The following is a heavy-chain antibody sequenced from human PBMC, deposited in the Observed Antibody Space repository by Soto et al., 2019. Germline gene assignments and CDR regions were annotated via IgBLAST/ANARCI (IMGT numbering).Heavy chain of an antibody. J-gene: IGHJ6*02. CDR3: AKADVLMVYAANYYYYGMDV. Sequence: EVQLLEPGGGLVQPGGSLRLSCAASGFTFSSYAMSWVRQAPGKGLEWVSAISGSGGSTYYADSVKGRFTISRDNSKNTLYLQMNSLRAEDTAVYYCAKADVLMVYAANYYYYGMDVWGQGTTVTVSS. CDR2: ISGSGGST. V-gene: IGHV3-23*01. D-gene: IGHD2-8*01. CDR1: GFTFSSYA.